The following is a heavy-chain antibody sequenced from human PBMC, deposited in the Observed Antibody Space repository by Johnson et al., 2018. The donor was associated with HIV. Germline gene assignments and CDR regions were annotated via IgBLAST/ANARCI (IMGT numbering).Heavy chain of an antibody. V-gene: IGHV3-30*02. J-gene: IGHJ3*02. Sequence: QMLLVESGGGVVQPGGSLRLSCAASGFTFSSYGMHWVRQAPGKGLAWVAFIRYDGSNKYYADSVKGRFTISRDNAKNSLYLQMNSLRAEGTAVDYCARDLPWSSSWESDAFDIWGQGTMVTVSS. CDR2: IRYDGSNK. D-gene: IGHD6-13*01. CDR1: GFTFSSYG. CDR3: ARDLPWSSSWESDAFDI.